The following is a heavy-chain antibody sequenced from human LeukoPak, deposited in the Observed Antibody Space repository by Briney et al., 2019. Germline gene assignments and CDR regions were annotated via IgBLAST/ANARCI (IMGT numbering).Heavy chain of an antibody. Sequence: SGTLSLTCTVSGGSISSSSYYWGWIRQPPGKGLEWIGSIYYSGSTYYNPSLKSRVTISVDTSNNQFSLKLSSVTAADTAVSYCARAMQDIVVVPAAAFDYWRQGTLVTVSS. D-gene: IGHD2-2*01. CDR3: ARAMQDIVVVPAAAFDY. CDR2: IYYSGST. CDR1: GGSISSSSYY. J-gene: IGHJ4*02. V-gene: IGHV4-39*01.